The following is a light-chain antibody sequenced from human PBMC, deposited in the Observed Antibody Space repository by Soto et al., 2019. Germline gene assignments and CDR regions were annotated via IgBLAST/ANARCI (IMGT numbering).Light chain of an antibody. V-gene: IGKV1-12*01. CDR3: QQANSPPHT. Sequence: DIQMTQSPSSVSASVGDRVTITCRASERINTYLAWYQQQPGKAPKLLIYAASSLQSGVPSRFSGSGSGTEFTLTISNLQPEDFATYYCQQANSPPHTFGGGTKVDIK. CDR1: ERINTY. J-gene: IGKJ4*01. CDR2: AAS.